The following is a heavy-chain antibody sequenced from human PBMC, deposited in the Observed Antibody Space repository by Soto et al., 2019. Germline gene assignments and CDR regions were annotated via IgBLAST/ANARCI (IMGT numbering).Heavy chain of an antibody. J-gene: IGHJ6*02. D-gene: IGHD2-2*01. CDR1: GFTFTSPP. Sequence: AVKVSCKASGFTFTSPPVQSVRQARGQRLEWIGWIVVGSGNTNYAQKIQERVTITRDMSTSTAYMELSSLRSEHPPVYYCAACSFGSTTGMYVWGQGVTPTVSS. CDR2: IVVGSGNT. CDR3: AACSFGSTTGMYV. V-gene: IGHV1-58*01.